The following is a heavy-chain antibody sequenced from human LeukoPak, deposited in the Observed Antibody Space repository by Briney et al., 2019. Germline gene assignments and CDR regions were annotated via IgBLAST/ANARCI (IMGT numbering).Heavy chain of an antibody. CDR2: ISSSGSTI. CDR3: ARDGFGESDEYGMDV. J-gene: IGHJ6*02. D-gene: IGHD3-10*01. Sequence: GGSLRLSCAASGFTFSSYEMNWVRQAPGKGLEWVSYISSSGSTIYYADSVKGRFTISRDNAKNSLYLQMNSLRVEDTAVYYCARDGFGESDEYGMDVWGQGTTVTLSS. CDR1: GFTFSSYE. V-gene: IGHV3-48*03.